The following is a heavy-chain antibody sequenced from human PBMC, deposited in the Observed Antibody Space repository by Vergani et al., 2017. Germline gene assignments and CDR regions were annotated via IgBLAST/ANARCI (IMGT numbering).Heavy chain of an antibody. J-gene: IGHJ5*02. CDR1: GFTFSSYA. D-gene: IGHD2-2*01. CDR3: ARDRYCSSTSCSRGGPYNWFDP. Sequence: QVQLVESGGGVVQPGRSLRLSCAASGFTFSSYAMHWVRQAPGKGLEWVAVISYDGSNKYYADSVKGLFTISRDNSKNTLYLQMNSLRAEDTAVYYCARDRYCSSTSCSRGGPYNWFDPWGQGTLVTVSS. V-gene: IGHV3-30-3*01. CDR2: ISYDGSNK.